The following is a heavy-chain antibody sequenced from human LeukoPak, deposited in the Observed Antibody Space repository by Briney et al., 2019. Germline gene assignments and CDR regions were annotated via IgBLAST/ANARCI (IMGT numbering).Heavy chain of an antibody. CDR1: GVHISNVRYH. D-gene: IGHD1-26*01. J-gene: IGHJ4*02. Sequence: TLSLTCTVSGVHISNVRYHGSWTRQPAGKGLEWVGRIYTSGSPTYNPSPRRRITISVDPSKNQFCLKLSSVTGTDTAVYYWARHRKGSYHDYDFDYWGQGTLVTVSS. CDR2: IYTSGSP. V-gene: IGHV4-61*02. CDR3: ARHRKGSYHDYDFDY.